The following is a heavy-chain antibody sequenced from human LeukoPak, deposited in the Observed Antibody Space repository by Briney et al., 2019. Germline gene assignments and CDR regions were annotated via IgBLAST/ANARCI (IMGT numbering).Heavy chain of an antibody. V-gene: IGHV4-34*01. CDR2: INHSGST. CDR1: GGSFSSYY. CDR3: ARVQYGGNSMDAFDI. D-gene: IGHD4-23*01. Sequence: SETLSLTCAVYGGSFSSYYWSWIRQPPGKGLEWIGEINHSGSTNYNPPLKSRVTISVDTSKNQFSLKLSSVTAANTAVYYCARVQYGGNSMDAFDIWGQGTMVTVSS. J-gene: IGHJ3*02.